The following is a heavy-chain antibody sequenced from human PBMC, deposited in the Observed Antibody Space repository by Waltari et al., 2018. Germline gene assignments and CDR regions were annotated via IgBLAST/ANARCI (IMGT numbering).Heavy chain of an antibody. Sequence: ESGGGVVRPGESLRLSCAASGFTLADHGMNWVRQTPGKGLEWVAGINWNGATADYAEAVEGRFIISRDNAKNSLYLQMNSLRLEDTALYYCTRLEYTSSGYYYYMDVWGKGTTVSVTS. J-gene: IGHJ6*03. CDR3: TRLEYTSSGYYYYMDV. D-gene: IGHD3-10*01. CDR1: GFTLADHG. CDR2: INWNGATA. V-gene: IGHV3-20*04.